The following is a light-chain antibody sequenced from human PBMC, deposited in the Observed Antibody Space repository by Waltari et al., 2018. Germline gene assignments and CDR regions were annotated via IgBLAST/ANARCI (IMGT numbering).Light chain of an antibody. CDR2: GAS. V-gene: IGKV3-20*01. CDR1: QSVSSSY. Sequence: TQSPGTLSLSPGERATLSCRASQSVSSSYLAWYQQKPGQAPRLLIYGASSRATGIPDRFSGSGSGTDFTLTISRLEPEDFAVYYCQQYGSSPLTFGGGTKVEIK. J-gene: IGKJ4*01. CDR3: QQYGSSPLT.